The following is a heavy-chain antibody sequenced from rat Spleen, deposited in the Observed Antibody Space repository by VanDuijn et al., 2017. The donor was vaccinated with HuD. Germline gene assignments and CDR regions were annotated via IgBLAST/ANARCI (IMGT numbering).Heavy chain of an antibody. V-gene: IGHV5-29*01. J-gene: IGHJ2*01. Sequence: EVQLVESGGGLVQPGRSLKLSCAASGFTFSNYGMAWVRQAPTKGLEWVATINYDGSGTYYRDSVKGRFTISRDNAQNTLYLQMDSLRSEDTATYYCSNNWELYYWGQGVMVTVSS. CDR2: INYDGSGT. CDR1: GFTFSNYG. CDR3: SNNWELYY. D-gene: IGHD5-1*01.